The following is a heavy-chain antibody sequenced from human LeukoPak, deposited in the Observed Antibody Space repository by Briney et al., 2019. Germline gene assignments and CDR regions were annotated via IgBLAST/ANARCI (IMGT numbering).Heavy chain of an antibody. Sequence: GGSLRLSCAVSGFTFSHYAMSWVRRAPGKGLKWVSAISGSGTSTYYADSVKGRFTISRGNFKNTVYLQMNSLRVDDTAVYYCAEDVPVAGNSNSWGQGTLVTVS. CDR1: GFTFSHYA. CDR3: AEDVPVAGNSNS. J-gene: IGHJ4*02. D-gene: IGHD6-19*01. V-gene: IGHV3-23*01. CDR2: ISGSGTST.